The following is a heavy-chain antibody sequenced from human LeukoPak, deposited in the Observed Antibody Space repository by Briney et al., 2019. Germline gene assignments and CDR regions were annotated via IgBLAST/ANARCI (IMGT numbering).Heavy chain of an antibody. D-gene: IGHD1-26*01. CDR1: GFTFDDYT. CDR3: AKDPGDGSTEAYFDY. V-gene: IGHV3-43*01. CDR2: ISWDGGST. J-gene: IGHJ4*02. Sequence: PGGSLRLSCAASGFTFDDYTMHWVRHAPGKGLEWVSLISWDGGSTYYADSVKGRFTISRDNSKNSLYLQMNSLRTEDTALYYCAKDPGDGSTEAYFDYWGQGTLVTVSS.